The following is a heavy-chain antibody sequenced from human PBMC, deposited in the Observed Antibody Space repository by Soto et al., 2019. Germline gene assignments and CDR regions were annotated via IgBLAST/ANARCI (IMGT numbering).Heavy chain of an antibody. D-gene: IGHD1-7*01. CDR2: IYSGGST. Sequence: EVQLVESGGGLIQPGGSLRLSCAASGFTVSNNYMSWVRQAPGKGLEWVSLIYSGGSTYYVDSVKGRFTISRDNSKHALYLQMNSLRAEDTAVYYCARGISGTHDYWGQGTLVTVSS. V-gene: IGHV3-53*01. CDR1: GFTVSNNY. J-gene: IGHJ4*02. CDR3: ARGISGTHDY.